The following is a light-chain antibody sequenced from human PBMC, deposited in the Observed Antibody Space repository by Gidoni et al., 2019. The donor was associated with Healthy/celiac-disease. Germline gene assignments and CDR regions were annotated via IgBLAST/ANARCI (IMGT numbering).Light chain of an antibody. CDR2: DVS. Sequence: QSALTQPASVSGSPGQSITISCTGTSSDVGGYNYVSWYQQHPGKDPKLMIYDVSNRPSGVSNRFSGSKSGNTASLTISGLQAEDEADYYCSSYTSSSTLAYVFGTGTKVTVL. V-gene: IGLV2-14*03. CDR1: SSDVGGYNY. J-gene: IGLJ1*01. CDR3: SSYTSSSTLAYV.